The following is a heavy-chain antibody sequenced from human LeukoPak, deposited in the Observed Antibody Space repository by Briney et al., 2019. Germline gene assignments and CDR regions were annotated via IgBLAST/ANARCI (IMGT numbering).Heavy chain of an antibody. D-gene: IGHD2-2*02. V-gene: IGHV5-51*01. Sequence: GEPLKISCKGSGYTFTYYWIGWVRQMPGKGLEWMGTIYPGDSDTRYSPSFQGQVTISADKSISTAYLQWSSLKASDTAMYYCARHWVGGYCSSTSCYTGLDYWGQGTLVTVSS. J-gene: IGHJ4*02. CDR2: IYPGDSDT. CDR1: GYTFTYYW. CDR3: ARHWVGGYCSSTSCYTGLDY.